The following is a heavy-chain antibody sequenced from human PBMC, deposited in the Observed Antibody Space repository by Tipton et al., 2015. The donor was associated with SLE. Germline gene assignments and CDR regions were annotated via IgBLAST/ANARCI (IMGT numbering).Heavy chain of an antibody. Sequence: LRLSCTVSGGSICSHYWSWIRQPPGKGLEWIGYIYYSGSTNYNPSLKSRVTISVDTSKNQFSLKLSSVTAADTAVYYCARARDSGSLGWCDAFDIWGQGTMVTVSS. CDR2: IYYSGST. V-gene: IGHV4-59*11. CDR3: ARARDSGSLGWCDAFDI. D-gene: IGHD1-26*01. CDR1: GGSICSHY. J-gene: IGHJ3*02.